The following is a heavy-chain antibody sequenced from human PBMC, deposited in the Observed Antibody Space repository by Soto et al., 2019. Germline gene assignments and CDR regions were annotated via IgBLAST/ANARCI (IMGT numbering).Heavy chain of an antibody. Sequence: ASVKVSCKASGYTFTSYGISWVGQAPGQGLEWMGWISAYNGNTNYAQKLQGRVTMTTDTSTSTAYMELRSLRSDDTAVYYCASWGVTAMAFDYWGQGTLVTVSS. D-gene: IGHD5-18*01. V-gene: IGHV1-18*01. CDR1: GYTFTSYG. CDR3: ASWGVTAMAFDY. CDR2: ISAYNGNT. J-gene: IGHJ4*02.